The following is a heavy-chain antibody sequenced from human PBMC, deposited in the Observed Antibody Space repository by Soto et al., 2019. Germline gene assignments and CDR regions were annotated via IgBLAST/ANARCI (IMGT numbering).Heavy chain of an antibody. J-gene: IGHJ6*02. D-gene: IGHD3-22*01. Sequence: ASVKVSCKASGYTFTSYGISWVRQAPGQGLEWMGWISAYNGNTNYAQKLQGRVTMTTDTSTSTAYMELRSLRSDDTAVYYCARDDYYDSSGYYQIHYYYYYYGMDVWGQGTTVTVSS. CDR2: ISAYNGNT. CDR1: GYTFTSYG. V-gene: IGHV1-18*01. CDR3: ARDDYYDSSGYYQIHYYYYYYGMDV.